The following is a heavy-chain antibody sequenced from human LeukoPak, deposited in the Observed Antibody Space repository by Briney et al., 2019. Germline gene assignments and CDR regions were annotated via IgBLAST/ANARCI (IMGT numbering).Heavy chain of an antibody. J-gene: IGHJ4*02. CDR3: ASLYYFDSSGQPNPFDY. CDR2: IHTSGNP. CDR1: GGSISSGSSY. D-gene: IGHD3-22*01. Sequence: SETLSLTCTVSGGSISSGSSYWSWIRQPAGKGLEWLGRIHTSGNPSYNPSLKSRVTISLDTSKNQFSLKLSSVTAADTAVYYCASLYYFDSSGQPNPFDYWGQGTLVTVSS. V-gene: IGHV4-61*02.